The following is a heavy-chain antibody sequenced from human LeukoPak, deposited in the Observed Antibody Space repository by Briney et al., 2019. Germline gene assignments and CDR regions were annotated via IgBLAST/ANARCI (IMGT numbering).Heavy chain of an antibody. CDR1: GGSISSSSSY. V-gene: IGHV4-39*01. J-gene: IGHJ5*02. D-gene: IGHD5-24*01. CDR3: ARLLGNATKPAIWFDP. Sequence: SETLSLTCTVSGGSISSSSSYWGWIRQPPGKGLEWIGSIYYSGSTYYNPSLKSRVTISVDTSKNQFSLKLSSMTAADTAVYYCARLLGNATKPAIWFDPWGQGTLVTVSS. CDR2: IYYSGST.